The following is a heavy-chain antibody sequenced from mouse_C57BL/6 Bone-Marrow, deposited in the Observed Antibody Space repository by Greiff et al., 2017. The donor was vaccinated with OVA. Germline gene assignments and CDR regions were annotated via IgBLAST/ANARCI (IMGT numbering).Heavy chain of an antibody. CDR2: IFPGSGST. CDR3: AREGGRGGFAY. D-gene: IGHD1-1*01. V-gene: IGHV1-75*01. Sequence: VKLMESGPELVKPGASVKISCKASGYTFTDYYINWVKQRPGQGLEWIGWIFPGSGSTYYNEKFKGKATLTVDKSSSTAYMLLSSLTSEDSAVDFCAREGGRGGFAYWGQGTLVTVSA. CDR1: GYTFTDYY. J-gene: IGHJ3*01.